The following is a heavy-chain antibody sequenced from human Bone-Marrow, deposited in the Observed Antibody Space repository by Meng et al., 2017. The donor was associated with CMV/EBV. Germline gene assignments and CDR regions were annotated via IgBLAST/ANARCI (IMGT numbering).Heavy chain of an antibody. V-gene: IGHV3-30-3*01. CDR1: GFTFSSYA. D-gene: IGHD2-2*01. J-gene: IGHJ6*02. CDR2: ISYDGSNK. CDR3: ARGGGYCSSTSCYSHYYYGMDV. Sequence: GGSLRLSCAASGFTFSSYAMHWVRQAPGKGLEWVAVISYDGSNKYYADSVKGRFTISRDNSKNTLYLQMNSLRAEDTAVYYCARGGGYCSSTSCYSHYYYGMDVWGQGTTVTGSS.